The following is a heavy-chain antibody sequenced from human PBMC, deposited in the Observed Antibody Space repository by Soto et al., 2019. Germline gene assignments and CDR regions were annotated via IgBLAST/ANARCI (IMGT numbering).Heavy chain of an antibody. CDR3: ARFAAAAGSYYYYGMDV. Sequence: SETLSLTCAVSGGSISSSNWWSWVRQPPGKGLEWIGEIYHSGSTNYNPSLKSRVTISVDKSKNQFSLKLSSVTAADTAVYYCARFAAAAGSYYYYGMDVWGQGTTVTVSS. D-gene: IGHD6-13*01. CDR2: IYHSGST. CDR1: GGSISSSNW. J-gene: IGHJ6*02. V-gene: IGHV4-4*02.